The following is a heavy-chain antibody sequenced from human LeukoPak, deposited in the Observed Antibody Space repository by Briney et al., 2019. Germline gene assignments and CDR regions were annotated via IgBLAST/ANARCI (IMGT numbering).Heavy chain of an antibody. CDR3: ARESGAAKIGQMLNY. Sequence: PGGSLRLSCAASGLMFSTSGMHWVRQAPGKGLEWVAFIQYDGSEIYYADSLKGRFTISRDSSKNTLYLQMNSLRAEDTAAFYCARESGAAKIGQMLNYWGQGTLVTVSS. V-gene: IGHV3-30*02. CDR2: IQYDGSEI. CDR1: GLMFSTSG. D-gene: IGHD3-10*02. J-gene: IGHJ4*02.